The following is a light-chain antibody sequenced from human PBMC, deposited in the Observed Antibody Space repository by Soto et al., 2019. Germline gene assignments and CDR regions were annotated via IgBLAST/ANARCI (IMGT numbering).Light chain of an antibody. CDR2: AAS. J-gene: IGKJ1*01. V-gene: IGKV1-6*01. Sequence: ALQMTQSPSSLSASVGDRVTLTCRASQGIRNDVGWYQQKPGMAPKFLIYAASNLQSGVPSRFSGSGSGTDFTLTISSLQPEDFATYYCVQHYNYPPTFGQGTNVEVK. CDR3: VQHYNYPPT. CDR1: QGIRND.